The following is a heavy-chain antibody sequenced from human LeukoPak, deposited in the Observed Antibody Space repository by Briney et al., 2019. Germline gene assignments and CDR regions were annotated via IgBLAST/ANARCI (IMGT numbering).Heavy chain of an antibody. V-gene: IGHV4-59*01. CDR2: IYYSGDT. CDR3: ARIKIDYAPITLRPIYYFDY. Sequence: SETLSLTCTVSGGSISGYSWSWIRQSPGGGLEWIGYIYYSGDTAYNPSLRSRVTMSVDTSKNQLSLQLSSMTTADTAVYYCARIKIDYAPITLRPIYYFDYWGQGTLVTVSS. J-gene: IGHJ4*02. CDR1: GGSISGYS. D-gene: IGHD3-16*01.